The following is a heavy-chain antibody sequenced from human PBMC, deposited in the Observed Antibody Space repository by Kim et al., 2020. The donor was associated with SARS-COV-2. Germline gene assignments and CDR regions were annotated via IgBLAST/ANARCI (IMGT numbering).Heavy chain of an antibody. CDR2: GST. J-gene: IGHJ4*02. V-gene: IGHV4-4*02. CDR3: ARGRAGDY. Sequence: GSTNYNPSLKSRVTISVDKSKNQFSLKLSSVTAADTAVYYCARGRAGDYWGQGTLVTVSS.